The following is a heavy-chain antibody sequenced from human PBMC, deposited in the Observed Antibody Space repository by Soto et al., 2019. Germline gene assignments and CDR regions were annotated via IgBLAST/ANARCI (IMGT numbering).Heavy chain of an antibody. V-gene: IGHV3-49*03. CDR1: GFTFGDYA. Sequence: PGGSLRLSCTASGFTFGDYAMSWFRQAPGKGLEWVGFSRSKAYGGTTEYAASVKGRFTISRDDSKSIAYLQMNSLKTEDTAVYYCTRDRTYYDFWSGYSLGYWFDPWGQGTLVTVSS. CDR2: SRSKAYGGTT. CDR3: TRDRTYYDFWSGYSLGYWFDP. D-gene: IGHD3-3*01. J-gene: IGHJ5*02.